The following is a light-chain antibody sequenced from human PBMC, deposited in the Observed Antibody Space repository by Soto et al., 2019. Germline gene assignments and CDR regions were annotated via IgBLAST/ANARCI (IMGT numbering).Light chain of an antibody. Sequence: QSVITQPPSVSAAPVQRVTIACSGSSSNIGGNSVSWYQQLPGTAPKLLIYDDDKRPSGIPDRFSGSKSGTSATLGITGFQTGDEADYYCGSWDSSLSAYVFGTGTKLTVL. J-gene: IGLJ1*01. CDR2: DDD. CDR3: GSWDSSLSAYV. CDR1: SSNIGGNS. V-gene: IGLV1-51*01.